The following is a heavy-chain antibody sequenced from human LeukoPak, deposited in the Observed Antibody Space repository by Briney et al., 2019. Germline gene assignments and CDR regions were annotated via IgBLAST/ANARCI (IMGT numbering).Heavy chain of an antibody. V-gene: IGHV4-34*01. D-gene: IGHD1-26*01. CDR3: ARGSGSYYDREYYFDY. CDR1: GGSFSGYY. Sequence: SETLSLTCAVYGGSFSGYYWSWIRQPPGKGLEWIGEINHSGSTNYNPSLKSRVTISVDTSKNQFSLKLSSVTAAATAVYYCARGSGSYYDREYYFDYWGQGTLVTVSS. J-gene: IGHJ4*02. CDR2: INHSGST.